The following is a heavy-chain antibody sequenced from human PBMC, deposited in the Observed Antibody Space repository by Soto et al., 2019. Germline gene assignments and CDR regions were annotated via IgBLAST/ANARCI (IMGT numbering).Heavy chain of an antibody. CDR1: GGSISPYY. D-gene: IGHD3-3*02. J-gene: IGHJ5*02. CDR2: IYYSGST. CDR3: ASPKIAFYNWFDP. Sequence: SETLSLTCTVSGGSISPYYWSWIRQPPGRGLEWIGYIYYSGSTYYNPSLKSRVTISVDTSKNQFSLKLSSVTAADTAVYYCASPKIAFYNWFDPWGQGTLVTVSS. V-gene: IGHV4-59*04.